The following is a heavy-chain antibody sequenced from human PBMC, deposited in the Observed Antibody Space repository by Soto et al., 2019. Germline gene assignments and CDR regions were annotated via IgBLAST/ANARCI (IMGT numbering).Heavy chain of an antibody. D-gene: IGHD3-10*01. CDR1: GGSISSSSYY. Sequence: SETLSLTCTVSGGSISSSSYYWGWIRQPPGKGLEWIGSIFYSGSTYYNPSLKSRAIISVDTSKNQFSLKLTSVTAEDTAPYFCASSSFLRSGDLFHGLDVWGQGTTVTVSS. CDR3: ASSSFLRSGDLFHGLDV. CDR2: IFYSGST. J-gene: IGHJ6*02. V-gene: IGHV4-39*07.